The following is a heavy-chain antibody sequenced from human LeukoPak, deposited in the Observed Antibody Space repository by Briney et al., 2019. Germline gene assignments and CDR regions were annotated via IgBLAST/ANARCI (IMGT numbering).Heavy chain of an antibody. CDR2: IYYSGST. J-gene: IGHJ4*02. CDR3: ARDPSGYFNY. D-gene: IGHD3-22*01. Sequence: SGTLFLTCTVSGGSVSSGNYYWSWIRQPPGKGLEWIGYIYYSGSTNYNPSLKSRVTISVDTSKNQFSLKLSSVTAADTAVYYCARDPSGYFNYWGQGTLATVSS. V-gene: IGHV4-61*01. CDR1: GGSVSSGNYY.